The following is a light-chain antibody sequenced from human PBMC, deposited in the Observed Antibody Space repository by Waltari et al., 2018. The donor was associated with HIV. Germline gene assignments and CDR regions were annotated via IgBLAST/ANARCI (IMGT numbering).Light chain of an antibody. Sequence: AVQMTQSPSSLSASVGDKITITCRASQGIGNDVGWYQHKPGRAPKLLVYSASRLQSEVPSRFSGSGAGTDFTLIISNLQPEDFATYYCLQDYSYPRTFGQGTEVAVK. CDR3: LQDYSYPRT. J-gene: IGKJ1*01. CDR1: QGIGND. CDR2: SAS. V-gene: IGKV1-6*01.